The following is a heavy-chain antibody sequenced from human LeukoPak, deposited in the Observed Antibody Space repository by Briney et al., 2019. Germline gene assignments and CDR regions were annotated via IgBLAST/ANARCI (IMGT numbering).Heavy chain of an antibody. CDR3: ARHTGRPQAGWFDP. V-gene: IGHV5-51*01. J-gene: IGHJ5*02. D-gene: IGHD3-10*01. Sequence: GESLKISCKDSGYTLSTYWVGWVRQMPGKGLEYMGIIFPGTSEVRYGPAFQGQVTISADRSISTAYLQWTSLKASDTAMYYCARHTGRPQAGWFDPWGQGTLVTVSS. CDR1: GYTLSTYW. CDR2: IFPGTSEV.